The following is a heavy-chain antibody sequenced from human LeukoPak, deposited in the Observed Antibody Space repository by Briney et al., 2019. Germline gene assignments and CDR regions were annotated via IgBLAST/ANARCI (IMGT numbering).Heavy chain of an antibody. D-gene: IGHD3-22*01. CDR3: AKSNYYDSSGYY. J-gene: IGHJ4*02. CDR2: ISGSGVST. Sequence: GGSLRLSCAASGFTFSSYAMSWVRQAPGKGLEWVSSISGSGVSTYNAGSVKGRFTISRDNSKNTLYLQMNSLRAEDTAVYYCAKSNYYDSSGYYWGQGTLVTVSS. CDR1: GFTFSSYA. V-gene: IGHV3-23*01.